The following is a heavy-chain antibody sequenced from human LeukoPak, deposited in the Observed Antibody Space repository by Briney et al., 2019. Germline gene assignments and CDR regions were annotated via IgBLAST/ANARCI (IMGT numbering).Heavy chain of an antibody. CDR1: GFTFDDYA. CDR2: ISWNNGSI. Sequence: SLRLSCAASGFTFDDYAMHWVRQGPGKGLEWVSSISWNNGSIGYADSVKGRFTISRDNAKNSLYLQMSSLRAEDTALYYCARGWQGSFDYWGQGTLVTVSS. V-gene: IGHV3-9*01. CDR3: ARGWQGSFDY. D-gene: IGHD2-15*01. J-gene: IGHJ4*02.